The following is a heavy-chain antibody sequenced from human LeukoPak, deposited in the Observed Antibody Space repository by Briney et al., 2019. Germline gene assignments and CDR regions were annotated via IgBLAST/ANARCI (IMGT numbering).Heavy chain of an antibody. Sequence: GGSLRLSCAASGFTFSSYEMHWVRQAPGKGLEWVSYISSSGSTIYYADSVKGRFTISRDNAKNSLYLQMNSLRAEDTAVYYCAREYYGSGSYSYGMDVWGQGTTVTVSS. CDR3: AREYYGSGSYSYGMDV. CDR1: GFTFSSYE. D-gene: IGHD3-10*01. CDR2: ISSSGSTI. J-gene: IGHJ6*02. V-gene: IGHV3-48*03.